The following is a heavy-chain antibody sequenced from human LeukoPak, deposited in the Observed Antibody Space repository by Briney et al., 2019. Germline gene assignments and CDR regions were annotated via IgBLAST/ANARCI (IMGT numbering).Heavy chain of an antibody. CDR3: AAYSYGYLYYFDY. CDR1: GGSFSGYY. J-gene: IGHJ4*02. V-gene: IGHV4-34*01. CDR2: INHSGST. Sequence: SETLSLTCAVYGGSFSGYYWSWIRQPPGKGLEWIGEINHSGSTNYNPSLKSRVTISVDTSKNQFSLKLSSVTAADTAVYYCAAYSYGYLYYFDYWAREPWSPSPQ. D-gene: IGHD5-18*01.